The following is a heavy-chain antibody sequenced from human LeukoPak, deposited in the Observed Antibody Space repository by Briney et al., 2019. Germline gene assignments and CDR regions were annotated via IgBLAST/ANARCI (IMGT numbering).Heavy chain of an antibody. CDR1: GGSISSYY. V-gene: IGHV4-59*12. D-gene: IGHD5-18*01. CDR2: IYYSGST. Sequence: SETLSLTCTVSGGSISSYYWSWIWQPPGKGLEWIGYIYYSGSTNYNPSLKSRVTISVDTSKNQFSLKLSSVTAADTAVYYCARGRGYSSWYYFDYWGQGTLVTVSS. CDR3: ARGRGYSSWYYFDY. J-gene: IGHJ4*02.